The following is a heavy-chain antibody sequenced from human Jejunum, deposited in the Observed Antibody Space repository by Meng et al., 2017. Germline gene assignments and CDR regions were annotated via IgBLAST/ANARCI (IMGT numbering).Heavy chain of an antibody. J-gene: IGHJ1*01. V-gene: IGHV4-4*02. CDR3: ARDFEALNGV. D-gene: IGHD2-8*01. CDR1: GYAISRSYW. Sequence: VRLKGRGPGVVMPLWSLPLTCPVSGYAISRSYWGSSARHASAKGLEWIGGIYHHGPNNYTPSLKSRVTLSVDKSKNQFSLNLGSVTAAYTAVYFCARDFEALNGVWGQGTLVTVSS. CDR2: IYHHGPN.